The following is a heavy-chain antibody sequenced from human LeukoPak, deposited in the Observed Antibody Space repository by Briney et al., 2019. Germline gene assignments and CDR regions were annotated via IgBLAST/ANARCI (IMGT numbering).Heavy chain of an antibody. D-gene: IGHD1-1*01. Sequence: GASVKVSCKASGYTFTSYDINWVRQATGQGLEWMGWMNPNSGNTGYAQKFQGRVTVTRNTSISTAYMELSSLRSEDTAVYYCARTLAVPRKAPGYDYWGQGTLVTVSS. J-gene: IGHJ4*02. CDR2: MNPNSGNT. CDR3: ARTLAVPRKAPGYDY. V-gene: IGHV1-8*01. CDR1: GYTFTSYD.